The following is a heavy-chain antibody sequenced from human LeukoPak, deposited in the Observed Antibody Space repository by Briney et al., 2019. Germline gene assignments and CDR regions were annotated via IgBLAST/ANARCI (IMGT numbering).Heavy chain of an antibody. CDR3: ARDLVYYDILTGYRLDY. J-gene: IGHJ4*02. V-gene: IGHV3-7*01. CDR2: IKQDGSEK. D-gene: IGHD3-9*01. CDR1: GLTFSSYW. Sequence: GGSLRLSCAASGLTFSSYWISWVRQAPGKGLEWVANIKQDGSEKYYVDSVKGRFTISRDNAKNSLYLQMNSLRAEDTAVYYCARDLVYYDILTGYRLDYWGQGTLVTVSS.